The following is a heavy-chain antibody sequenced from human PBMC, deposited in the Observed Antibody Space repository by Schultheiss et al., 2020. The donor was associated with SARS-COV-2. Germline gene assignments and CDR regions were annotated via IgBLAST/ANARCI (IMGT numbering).Heavy chain of an antibody. V-gene: IGHV4-59*11. CDR1: GGSFSGHY. D-gene: IGHD2-8*01. Sequence: SQTLSLTCAVYGGSFSGHYWSWIRQPPGKGLEWIGYIYYSGSTNYNPSLKSRVTISVDTSKNQFSLKLSSVTAADTAVYYCAKDHRSPYLNWYFDLWGRGTLVTVSS. J-gene: IGHJ2*01. CDR3: AKDHRSPYLNWYFDL. CDR2: IYYSGST.